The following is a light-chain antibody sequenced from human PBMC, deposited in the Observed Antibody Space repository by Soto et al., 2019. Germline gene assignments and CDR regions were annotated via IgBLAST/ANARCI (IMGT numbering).Light chain of an antibody. CDR3: QQLNYFPYT. Sequence: DIQMTQSPSSLSASVGDRVTITCQASQDIQNYINWYQHTPGKAPKLLIFDASNLQPGAASRFIGRASGTVFLLTFSSLHLEDSATDYCQQLNYFPYTFGRGTKLDIK. CDR2: DAS. J-gene: IGKJ2*01. V-gene: IGKV1-33*01. CDR1: QDIQNY.